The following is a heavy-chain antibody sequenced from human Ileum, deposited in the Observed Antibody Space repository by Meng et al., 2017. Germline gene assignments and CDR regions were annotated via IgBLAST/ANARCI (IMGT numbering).Heavy chain of an antibody. CDR1: GFTLSIYA. Sequence: GESLKVSCAASGFTLSIYAMRWVRQAPGKGLEWVSTLGGVDQKTYHADSVKDRFSISRDDSKNTLYLQMSSLRVEDTAIYDCAKTRDVQNWGQGSLVTVSS. J-gene: IGHJ4*01. CDR3: AKTRDVQN. CDR2: LGGVDQKT. V-gene: IGHV3-23*01.